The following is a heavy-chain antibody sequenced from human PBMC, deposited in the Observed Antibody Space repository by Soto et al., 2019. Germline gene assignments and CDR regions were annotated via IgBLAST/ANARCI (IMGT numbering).Heavy chain of an antibody. CDR2: IIPIFGTA. V-gene: IGHV1-69*13. Sequence: SVKVSCKASGVTFSSYAISWVRQAPGQGLEWMGGIIPIFGTANYAQKFQGRVTITADESTSTAYMELSSLRSEDTAVYYCARDTRKGYCSSTSCYTLWFDPWGQGTLVTVSS. D-gene: IGHD2-2*02. CDR1: GVTFSSYA. CDR3: ARDTRKGYCSSTSCYTLWFDP. J-gene: IGHJ5*02.